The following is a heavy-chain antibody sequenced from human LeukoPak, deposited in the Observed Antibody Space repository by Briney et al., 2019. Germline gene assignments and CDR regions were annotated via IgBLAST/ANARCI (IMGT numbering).Heavy chain of an antibody. Sequence: GGSLRLSCAASGFTFSSHGMHWVRQAPGKGLEWVAFIRYDGSNKYYADSVKGRFTISRDNSKNTLYLQMNSLRAEDTAVYYCAKESSEEYSYGPLDYWGQGTLVTVSS. CDR3: AKESSEEYSYGPLDY. D-gene: IGHD5-18*01. J-gene: IGHJ4*02. CDR1: GFTFSSHG. V-gene: IGHV3-30*02. CDR2: IRYDGSNK.